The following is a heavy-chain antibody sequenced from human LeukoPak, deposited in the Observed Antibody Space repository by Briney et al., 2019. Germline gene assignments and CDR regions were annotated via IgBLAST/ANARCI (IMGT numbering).Heavy chain of an antibody. J-gene: IGHJ4*02. CDR2: IIPIFGTA. CDR3: ARLMVYYFDY. CDR1: GGTFSSYA. V-gene: IGHV1-69*06. D-gene: IGHD3-10*01. Sequence: SVKVSCEASGGTFSSYAISWVRQAPGQGLEWMGGIIPIFGTANYAQKFQGRVTITADKSTSTAYMELSSLRSEDTAVYYCARLMVYYFDYWGQGTLVTVSS.